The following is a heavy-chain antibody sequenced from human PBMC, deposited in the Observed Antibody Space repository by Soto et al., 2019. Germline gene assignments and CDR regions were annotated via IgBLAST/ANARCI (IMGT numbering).Heavy chain of an antibody. CDR3: ARLYCSSTGCYVHYYYYYYMDV. CDR1: GGSISSSSYY. J-gene: IGHJ6*03. CDR2: IYYSGST. Sequence: SETLSLTCTVSGGSISSSSYYWGWIRQPPGKGLEWIGSIYYSGSTYYNPSLKSRVTISVDTSKNQFSLKLSSVTAADTAVYYCARLYCSSTGCYVHYYYYYYMDVWGKGTTVTVSS. D-gene: IGHD2-2*01. V-gene: IGHV4-39*01.